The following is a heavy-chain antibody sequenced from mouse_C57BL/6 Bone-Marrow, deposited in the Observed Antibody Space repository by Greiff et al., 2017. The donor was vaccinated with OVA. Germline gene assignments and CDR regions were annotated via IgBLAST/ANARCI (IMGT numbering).Heavy chain of an antibody. CDR2: INPSNGGT. Sequence: QVQLQQSGTELVKPGASVKLSCKASGYTFTSYWMHWVKQRPGQGLEWIGNINPSNGGTNYNEKFKSKATLTVDKSSSTAYMQLSSLTSEDSAVYYCARSCYGSRLFAYWGQGPLVTVSA. CDR3: ARSCYGSRLFAY. D-gene: IGHD1-1*01. CDR1: GYTFTSYW. V-gene: IGHV1-53*01. J-gene: IGHJ3*01.